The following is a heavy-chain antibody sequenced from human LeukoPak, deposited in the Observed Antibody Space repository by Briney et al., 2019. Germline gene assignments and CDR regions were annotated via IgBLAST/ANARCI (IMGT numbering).Heavy chain of an antibody. CDR2: VYYGRTT. J-gene: IGHJ5*02. CDR1: AGSFISSSHH. V-gene: IGHV4-39*02. D-gene: IGHD1-26*01. Sequence: SETLSLTCTVSAGSFISSSHHWGWIRQSPGKGLEWIGTVYYGRTTYYNPSLDGRVTISLDTSANHFSLQLNSVTAADTAVYYCARRRGKWDVNWFDPWGQGTLVTVSS. CDR3: ARRRGKWDVNWFDP.